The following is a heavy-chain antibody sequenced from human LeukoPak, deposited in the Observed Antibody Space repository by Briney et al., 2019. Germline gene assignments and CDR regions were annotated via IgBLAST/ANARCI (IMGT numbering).Heavy chain of an antibody. CDR2: IRNKANSYTT. Sequence: PGGSLRLSCAASGFTFSDHFMDWVRQAPGKGLEWVGRIRNKANSYTTEYAASVTGRFTISRDDSKNSLYLQMNSLKTEDTAVYYCVRGRYSSTWLDYWGQGTLVTVSS. CDR1: GFTFSDHF. D-gene: IGHD6-13*01. V-gene: IGHV3-72*01. CDR3: VRGRYSSTWLDY. J-gene: IGHJ4*02.